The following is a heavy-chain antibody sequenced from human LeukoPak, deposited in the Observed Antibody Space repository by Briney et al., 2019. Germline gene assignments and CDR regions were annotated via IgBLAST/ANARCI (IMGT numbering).Heavy chain of an antibody. J-gene: IGHJ4*02. D-gene: IGHD3-9*01. CDR3: ARLVGILTGPIDY. CDR2: IYPVDSDT. Sequence: GESLKISCKGSGYSFTNYWIGWVRQMHGRGLEWMGIIYPVDSDTRYSPSFQGQFTISADKSISTAYLQWSSLKASDTAIYYCARLVGILTGPIDYWGQGTLVTVSS. V-gene: IGHV5-51*01. CDR1: GYSFTNYW.